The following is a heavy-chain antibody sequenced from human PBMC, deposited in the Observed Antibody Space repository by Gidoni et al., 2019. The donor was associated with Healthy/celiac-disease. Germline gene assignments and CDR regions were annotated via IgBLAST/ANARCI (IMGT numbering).Heavy chain of an antibody. CDR3: ARGGAAAAISPFVRGSRATIWFDP. CDR2: VNHSAGT. Sequence: QVQLQQCVAGLLTPSETLSLTFAVSGGSFIGYSWTWLRQPPGKGLEWIGEVNHSAGTNYNPSRKSRVTISVDTAKKQFSLKLSAVTAEDTAVYYCARGGAAAAISPFVRGSRATIWFDPWGQGTLVTVSS. D-gene: IGHD6-13*01. CDR1: GGSFIGYS. V-gene: IGHV4-34*01. J-gene: IGHJ5*02.